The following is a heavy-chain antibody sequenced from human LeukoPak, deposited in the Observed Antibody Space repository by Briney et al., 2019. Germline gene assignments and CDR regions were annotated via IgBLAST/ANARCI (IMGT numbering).Heavy chain of an antibody. CDR1: GGSFSGYY. V-gene: IGHV4-34*01. CDR3: ASYYCSSTYCSGMDV. D-gene: IGHD2-2*01. J-gene: IGHJ6*02. Sequence: SETLSLTCAVYGGSFSGYYWSWIRQPPGKGLEWIGEINHSGSTNYNPSLKSRVTILVDTSKNQFSLKLSSVTAADTAVYYCASYYCSSTYCSGMDVGGQGTTVTVSS. CDR2: INHSGST.